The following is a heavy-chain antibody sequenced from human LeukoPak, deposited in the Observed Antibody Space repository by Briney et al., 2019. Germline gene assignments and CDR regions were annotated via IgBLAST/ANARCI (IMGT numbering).Heavy chain of an antibody. D-gene: IGHD2-2*01. J-gene: IGHJ1*01. CDR3: ARDRYCSSTSCYTTAYFQH. V-gene: IGHV1-2*02. CDR2: INPNSGGT. CDR1: GYTFTGYY. Sequence: ASVKVSCKASGYTFTGYYMHWVRQAPGQGLEWMGWINPNSGGTNYSQKFHGRVAMTRDTYINTAYMELSRMSSDDTAVYYCARDRYCSSTSCYTTAYFQHWGQGTLVTVSS.